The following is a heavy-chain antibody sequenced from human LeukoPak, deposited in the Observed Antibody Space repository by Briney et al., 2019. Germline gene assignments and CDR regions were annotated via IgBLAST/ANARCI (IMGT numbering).Heavy chain of an antibody. Sequence: PGGSLRLSCAASGFTFNSYSMNWVRQTPGKGLECVSSISSSSSYIYYADSVKGRFTISRDNAKTSLYLQMNSLRAEDTAVYYCARDDVRTLGYWGQGTLVTVSS. D-gene: IGHD2/OR15-2a*01. CDR3: ARDDVRTLGY. J-gene: IGHJ4*02. CDR2: ISSSSSYI. CDR1: GFTFNSYS. V-gene: IGHV3-21*01.